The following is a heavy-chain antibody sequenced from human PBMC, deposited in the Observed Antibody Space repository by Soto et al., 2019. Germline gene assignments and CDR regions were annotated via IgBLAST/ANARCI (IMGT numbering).Heavy chain of an antibody. V-gene: IGHV3-30-3*01. CDR3: ARDSSMVAGTEDWFDP. D-gene: IGHD6-19*01. J-gene: IGHJ5*02. CDR2: ISYDGSNK. Sequence: QVQLVESGGGVVQPGRSLRLSCAASGFTFSSYAMHWVRQAPGKGLEWVAVISYDGSNKYYADSVKGRFTISRDNSKNTLYLQMNSLRAEDTAVYYCARDSSMVAGTEDWFDPWGQGTLVTVSS. CDR1: GFTFSSYA.